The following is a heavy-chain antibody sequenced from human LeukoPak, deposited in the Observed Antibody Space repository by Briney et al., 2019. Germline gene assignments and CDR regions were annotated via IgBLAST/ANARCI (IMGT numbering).Heavy chain of an antibody. CDR2: IYYSGST. D-gene: IGHD6-13*01. V-gene: IGHV4-30-4*08. Sequence: SETLSLTCTVSGGSISSGDYYWSWIRQPPGKGLEWIGYIYYSGSTYYNPSLKSRVTISVDTSKNQFSLKLSSVTAAGTAVYYCARGGIAAADTDYWGQGTLVTVSS. J-gene: IGHJ4*02. CDR1: GGSISSGDYY. CDR3: ARGGIAAADTDY.